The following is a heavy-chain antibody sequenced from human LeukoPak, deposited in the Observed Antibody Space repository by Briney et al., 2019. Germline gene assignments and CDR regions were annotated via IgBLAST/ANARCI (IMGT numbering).Heavy chain of an antibody. CDR3: ARDFDYGDYTGAFDI. V-gene: IGHV4-31*03. J-gene: IGHJ3*02. CDR2: IYYSGST. Sequence: SQTLSLTCTVSGSSISSGGYYWSWIRQHPGKGLEWIGYIYYSGSTYYNPSLKSRVTISVDTSKNQFSLKLSSVTAADTAVYYCARDFDYGDYTGAFDIWGQGTMVTVSS. D-gene: IGHD4-17*01. CDR1: GSSISSGGYY.